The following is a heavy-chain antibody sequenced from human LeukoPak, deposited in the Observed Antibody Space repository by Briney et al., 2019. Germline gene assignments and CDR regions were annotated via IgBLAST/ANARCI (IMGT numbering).Heavy chain of an antibody. CDR3: ARFKGRTGFVY. Sequence: KPSETLPLTCAVSGGSITTTVFAWAWIRQPPGQGFEWIATISSSGKAYYYPSLMSRVTISVDTSKNQFSLDVTSVTAADTGLFYCARFKGRTGFVYCRGGSLVSVS. J-gene: IGHJ4*02. D-gene: IGHD1-14*01. CDR2: ISSSGKA. CDR1: GGSITTTVFA. V-gene: IGHV4-39*01.